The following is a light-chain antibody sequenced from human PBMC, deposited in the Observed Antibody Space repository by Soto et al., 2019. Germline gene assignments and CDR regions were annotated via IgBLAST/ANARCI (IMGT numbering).Light chain of an antibody. CDR2: DSS. V-gene: IGKV1-6*01. Sequence: AIQMTQSPSSLSASVGDRVTITCRASQGIGNDLGWYQQKPGKAPLLLIFDSSSLQTGVPSRFSGSGSGTDFTLTISNLQPEDFATYYCLQDYGYPRIFGQGTKWEI. J-gene: IGKJ2*01. CDR3: LQDYGYPRI. CDR1: QGIGND.